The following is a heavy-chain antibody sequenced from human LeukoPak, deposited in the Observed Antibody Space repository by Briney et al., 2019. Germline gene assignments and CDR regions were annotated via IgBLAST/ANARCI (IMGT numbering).Heavy chain of an antibody. D-gene: IGHD3-22*01. V-gene: IGHV3-30*04. CDR1: GFTFDKYS. Sequence: PGGSLRLSCAASGFTFDKYSIHWVRQAPGKGLEWVAVISYDGKNKYYADSVKGRFTVSRDNSKNMLSLQMNSLRAEDTAIYYCLRGPHHDTREYYRAFDVWGQGTMVTVPS. J-gene: IGHJ3*01. CDR3: LRGPHHDTREYYRAFDV. CDR2: ISYDGKNK.